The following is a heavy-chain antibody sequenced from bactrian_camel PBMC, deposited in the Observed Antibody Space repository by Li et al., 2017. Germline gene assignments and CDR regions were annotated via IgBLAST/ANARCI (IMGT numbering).Heavy chain of an antibody. CDR2: TAGTYGSS. CDR3: AARSGTLCLGGRLSPAVVSY. D-gene: IGHD4*01. V-gene: IGHV3S26*01. CDR1: GFTFNTAC. Sequence: HVQLVESGGGSVQDGGSLRLSCAASGFTFNTACMGWFRQAPGKGREWVATAGTYGSSSYTDSVKGRFTISKDNAKNTLYLQMNSLSPEDTAMYYCAARSGTLCLGGRLSPAVVSYWGQGTQVTVS. J-gene: IGHJ4*01.